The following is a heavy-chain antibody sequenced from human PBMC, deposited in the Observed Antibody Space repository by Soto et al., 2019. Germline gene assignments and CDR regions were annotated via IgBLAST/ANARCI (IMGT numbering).Heavy chain of an antibody. V-gene: IGHV3-30*03. CDR1: GFTFSSYG. Sequence: QVQLVESGGGVVQPGRSLRLSCAASGFTFSSYGMHWVRQAPGKGLEWVAVISYDGSNKYYADSVKGRFTISRDNSKNTMYLQMNSLRAEDTAVYYCLGWDYYDSRGTDYWGQGTLVTVSS. CDR2: ISYDGSNK. D-gene: IGHD3-22*01. CDR3: LGWDYYDSRGTDY. J-gene: IGHJ4*02.